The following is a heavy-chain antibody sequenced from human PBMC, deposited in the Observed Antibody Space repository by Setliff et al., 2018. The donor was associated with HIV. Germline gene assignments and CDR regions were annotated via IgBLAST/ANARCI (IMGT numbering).Heavy chain of an antibody. V-gene: IGHV4-34*01. CDR2: INHSGST. D-gene: IGHD2-15*01. Sequence: SETLSLTCAVYGGSFSGYYWNWIRQPPGKGLEWIGEINHSGSTNYNPSLKSRVTISVDTSKNQFSLKLNSVTAADTAVYYCARWAVAASDYWGQGTLVTVSS. CDR1: GGSFSGYY. CDR3: ARWAVAASDY. J-gene: IGHJ4*02.